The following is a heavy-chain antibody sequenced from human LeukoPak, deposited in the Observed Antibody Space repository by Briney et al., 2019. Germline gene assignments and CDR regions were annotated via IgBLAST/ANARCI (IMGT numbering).Heavy chain of an antibody. CDR1: GGSITSSSHH. CDR2: IYYSGST. J-gene: IGHJ2*01. Sequence: PETPCLTCTVSGGSITSSSHHWGWIRQPPGKGLEWIGSIYYSGSTYYKPSLKSRVTISVDTSKSQFSLKLSSVTAADAAVYYCVRQYGGGAWYFDLWGRGTLVTVSS. D-gene: IGHD3-16*01. CDR3: VRQYGGGAWYFDL. V-gene: IGHV4-39*01.